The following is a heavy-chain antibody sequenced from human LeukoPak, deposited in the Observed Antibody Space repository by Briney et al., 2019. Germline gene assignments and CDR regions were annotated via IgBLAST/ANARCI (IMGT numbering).Heavy chain of an antibody. CDR2: ISGSGGST. J-gene: IGHJ5*02. V-gene: IGHV3-23*01. D-gene: IGHD3-10*01. CDR3: ATDRGTHYGSGNPNWFDP. Sequence: GGSLRLSCAASGFTFSSYAMSWVRQAPGKGLEWVSAISGSGGSTYYADSVKGRFTISRDNSKNTLYLQMNSLRAEDTAVYYCATDRGTHYGSGNPNWFDPWGQGTLVTVSS. CDR1: GFTFSSYA.